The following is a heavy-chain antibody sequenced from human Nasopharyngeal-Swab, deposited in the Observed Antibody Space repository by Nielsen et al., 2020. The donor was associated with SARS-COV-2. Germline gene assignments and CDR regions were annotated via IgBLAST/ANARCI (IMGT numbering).Heavy chain of an antibody. Sequence: GESLKISCAAASGLTISTNGMHWVRQAPGKGLEWVAYISSSSSKSYYADSVKGRFTISRDNPKNSLYLQMNSLREEDTAVYYCVGDVAIVGATLDHWGQGTLVTVSS. V-gene: IGHV3-48*02. J-gene: IGHJ4*02. CDR1: GLTISTNG. CDR2: ISSSSSKS. CDR3: VGDVAIVGATLDH. D-gene: IGHD1-26*01.